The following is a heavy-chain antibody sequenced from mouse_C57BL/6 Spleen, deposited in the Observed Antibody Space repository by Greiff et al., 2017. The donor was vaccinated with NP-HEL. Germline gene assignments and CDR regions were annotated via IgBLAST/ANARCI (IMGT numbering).Heavy chain of an antibody. D-gene: IGHD4-1*01. V-gene: IGHV5-9-1*02. CDR1: GFTFSSYA. Sequence: EVKLMESGEGLVKPGGSLNLSCAASGFTFSSYAMSWFRQTPEKRLEWVAYISSGGDYIDYADTVKGRFTISRDTARNTLYLQMSSLKSEDTAMYYCTRDWAGDYWGQGTTLTVSS. CDR2: ISSGGDYI. J-gene: IGHJ2*01. CDR3: TRDWAGDY.